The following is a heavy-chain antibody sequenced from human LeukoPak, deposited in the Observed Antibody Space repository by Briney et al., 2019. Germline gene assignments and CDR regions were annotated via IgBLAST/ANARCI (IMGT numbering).Heavy chain of an antibody. CDR1: GYTFTSYA. D-gene: IGHD6-13*01. Sequence: GASVKVSCKASGYTFTSYAMNWVRQAPGQGLEWMGWINTNTGNPTYAQGFTGRFVFSLDTSVSTAYLQISSLKAEDTAVYYCARGGSSSWIDELDYWGQGTLVTVSS. V-gene: IGHV7-4-1*02. J-gene: IGHJ4*02. CDR2: INTNTGNP. CDR3: ARGGSSSWIDELDY.